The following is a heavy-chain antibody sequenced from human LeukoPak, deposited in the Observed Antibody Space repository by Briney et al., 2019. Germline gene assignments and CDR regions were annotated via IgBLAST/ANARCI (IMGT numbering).Heavy chain of an antibody. CDR1: GGSISSGGYY. J-gene: IGHJ4*02. Sequence: PQTLSLTCTVSGGSISSGGYYWSWIRQHPGKGLEWIGYIYYSGSTYYNPSLKSRVTISVDTSKNQFSLKLSSVTAADTAVYYCASLDSSGYSSYFDSWGQGTLVTVSS. D-gene: IGHD3-22*01. CDR2: IYYSGST. V-gene: IGHV4-31*03. CDR3: ASLDSSGYSSYFDS.